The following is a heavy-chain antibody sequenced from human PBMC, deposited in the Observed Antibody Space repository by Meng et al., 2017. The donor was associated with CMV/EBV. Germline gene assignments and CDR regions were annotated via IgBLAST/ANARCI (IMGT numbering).Heavy chain of an antibody. J-gene: IGHJ6*02. D-gene: IGHD3-3*01. Sequence: GGPLRPSCAASGFTFSNYGMYWVRQAPAKGLEGVAFSRYDGSKKYYADSVKGRFTIPRDNSKITLFLQMNSLRAEDTAVYYCARPLTNYDFWSGYYPGGGMDVWGQGTTVTVSS. V-gene: IGHV3-30*02. CDR2: SRYDGSKK. CDR3: ARPLTNYDFWSGYYPGGGMDV. CDR1: GFTFSNYG.